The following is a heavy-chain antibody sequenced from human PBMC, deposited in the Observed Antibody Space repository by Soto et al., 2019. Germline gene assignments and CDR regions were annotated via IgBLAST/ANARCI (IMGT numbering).Heavy chain of an antibody. D-gene: IGHD3-16*01. CDR2: ISYDGSNK. Sequence: PGGSLRLSCAASGFTFSSYGMHWVRQAPGKGLEWVAVISYDGSNKYYADSVKGRFTISRDNSKNTLYLQMNSLRAEDTAVYYCAKDSRGTARTLTPDYWGQGTLVTVSS. CDR3: AKDSRGTARTLTPDY. J-gene: IGHJ4*02. CDR1: GFTFSSYG. V-gene: IGHV3-30*18.